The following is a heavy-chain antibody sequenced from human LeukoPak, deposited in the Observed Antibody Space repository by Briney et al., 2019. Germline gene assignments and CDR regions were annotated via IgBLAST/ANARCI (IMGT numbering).Heavy chain of an antibody. CDR2: IYYSGST. D-gene: IGHD6-6*01. Sequence: SETLSLTCTVSGGSISSYYWSWIRQPPWKGLEWIGYIYYSGSTNYNPSLKSRVTISVDTSKNQFSLKLSSVTAADTAVYYCARAYSSSSCWFSPWGQGTLVTVSS. CDR3: ARAYSSSSCWFSP. V-gene: IGHV4-59*01. J-gene: IGHJ5*02. CDR1: GGSISSYY.